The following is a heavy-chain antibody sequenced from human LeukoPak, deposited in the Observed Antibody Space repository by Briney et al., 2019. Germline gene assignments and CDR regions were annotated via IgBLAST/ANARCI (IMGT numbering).Heavy chain of an antibody. V-gene: IGHV1-18*01. D-gene: IGHD6-13*01. J-gene: IGHJ4*02. CDR2: ISAYIGNT. Sequence: ASVTVSCMASGYTFTSYGISRVRQATGQGLEWMGWISAYIGNTNYAQKLQGRVTMTTDTSTSTAYMELRSLRSEDTAVYYCAREISSSQEDYFDYWGQGTLVTVSS. CDR3: AREISSSQEDYFDY. CDR1: GYTFTSYG.